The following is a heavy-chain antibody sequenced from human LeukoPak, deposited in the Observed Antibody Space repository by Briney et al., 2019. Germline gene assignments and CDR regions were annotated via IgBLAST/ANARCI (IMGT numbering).Heavy chain of an antibody. Sequence: GASVTVSCKASGYTFTGYYMHWVRQAPGQGLEWMGWINPNSGGTNYAQKFQGRVTMTRDTSISTAYMELSRLRSDDTAVYYCASNTDYYDSSGCFDYWGQGPRSPSPQ. CDR1: GYTFTGYY. D-gene: IGHD3-22*01. V-gene: IGHV1-2*02. CDR2: INPNSGGT. CDR3: ASNTDYYDSSGCFDY. J-gene: IGHJ4*02.